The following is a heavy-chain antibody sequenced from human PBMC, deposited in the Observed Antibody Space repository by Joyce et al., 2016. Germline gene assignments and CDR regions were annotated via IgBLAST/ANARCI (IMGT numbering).Heavy chain of an antibody. V-gene: IGHV5-51*01. Sequence: EVQLVQSGAEVKKPGESLKISCKGSGYSFTNIWIGWVRQMPGRGLEWMGIIYVGGSSTMYSPSFQGLVTVSAAKSISPAFLQWNSLRASDTAMYYCASATHGTTFWDYWGQGTLVTVSS. CDR1: GYSFTNIW. CDR2: IYVGGSST. D-gene: IGHD3-9*01. CDR3: ASATHGTTFWDY. J-gene: IGHJ4*02.